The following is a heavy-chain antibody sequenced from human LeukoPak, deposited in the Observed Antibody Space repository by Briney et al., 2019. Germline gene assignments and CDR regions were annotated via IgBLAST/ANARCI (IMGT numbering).Heavy chain of an antibody. Sequence: GGSLRHSCAASGFTFSSYSMNWVRQAPGKGLEWVSSISRSSSYIYYADSVKGRLTISRDNAKNSLYLQMNSLRAEDTAVYYCARAAPGYCSSTSCLNRGYYIDVLGKGTTVTVSS. CDR1: GFTFSSYS. J-gene: IGHJ6*03. V-gene: IGHV3-21*01. CDR3: ARAAPGYCSSTSCLNRGYYIDV. CDR2: ISRSSSYI. D-gene: IGHD2-2*01.